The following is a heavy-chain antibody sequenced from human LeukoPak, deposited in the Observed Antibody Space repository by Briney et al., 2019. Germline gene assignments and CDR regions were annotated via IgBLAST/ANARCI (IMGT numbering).Heavy chain of an antibody. Sequence: AGGSLRLSCAASGFTFSSYSINWVRQAPGKGLEWVSYISSSSSTIYYADSVKGRFTISRDNAKNSLYLQMNSLRAEDTAAYYCARVLSYCSGGSCSFYFDYWGQGTLVTVSS. V-gene: IGHV3-48*01. CDR1: GFTFSSYS. CDR2: ISSSSSTI. J-gene: IGHJ4*02. D-gene: IGHD2-15*01. CDR3: ARVLSYCSGGSCSFYFDY.